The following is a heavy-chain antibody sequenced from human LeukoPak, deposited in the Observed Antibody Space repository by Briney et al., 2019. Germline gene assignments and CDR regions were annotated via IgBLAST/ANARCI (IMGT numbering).Heavy chain of an antibody. D-gene: IGHD1-7*01. V-gene: IGHV7-4-1*02. Sequence: ASVKVSCKASGYIFSIYAMIWVRQAPGQGLELMGWINPNTGNPTYAQGFTGRFVFSLDTSVSTAYLQISSLKPEDTAVYYCARDYTVAIGTTTYFQHWGQGTLVTVSS. CDR1: GYIFSIYA. CDR3: ARDYTVAIGTTTYFQH. CDR2: INPNTGNP. J-gene: IGHJ1*01.